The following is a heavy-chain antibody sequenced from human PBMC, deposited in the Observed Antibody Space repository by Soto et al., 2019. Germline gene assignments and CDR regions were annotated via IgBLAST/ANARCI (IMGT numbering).Heavy chain of an antibody. J-gene: IGHJ6*01. V-gene: IGHV3-30-3*01. CDR3: ARDSMVRGVIPYYGMDV. CDR1: GFTFSSYA. CDR2: ISYDGSNK. Sequence: QVQLVESGGGVVQPGRSLRLSCAASGFTFSSYAMHWVRQAPGKGLEWVAVISYDGSNKYYADSVKGRFTISRDNSKNTLYLQMNSLRAEDTAVYYCARDSMVRGVIPYYGMDVW. D-gene: IGHD3-10*01.